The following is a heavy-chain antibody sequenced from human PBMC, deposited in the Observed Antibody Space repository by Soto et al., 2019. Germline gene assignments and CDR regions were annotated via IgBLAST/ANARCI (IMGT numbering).Heavy chain of an antibody. J-gene: IGHJ6*02. CDR2: IWYDGSNK. CDR1: GFTFSSYG. D-gene: IGHD6-19*01. CDR3: ARSRIAVAGPRYYYYYYGMDV. V-gene: IGHV3-33*01. Sequence: GGSLRLSCAASGFTFSSYGMHWVRQAPGKGLEWVAVIWYDGSNKYYADSVKGRFTISRDNSKNTLYLQMNSLRAEDTAVYYCARSRIAVAGPRYYYYYYGMDVWGQGTTVTVSS.